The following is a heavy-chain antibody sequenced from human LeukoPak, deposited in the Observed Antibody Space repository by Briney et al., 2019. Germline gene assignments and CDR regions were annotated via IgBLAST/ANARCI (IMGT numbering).Heavy chain of an antibody. CDR2: IKQNGSEK. CDR1: GFTFSSYW. CDR3: ARDGFYYYYMDV. J-gene: IGHJ6*03. V-gene: IGHV3-7*01. Sequence: PGGSLRLSCAASGFTFSSYWMSWVRQAPGKGQELVANIKQNGSEKYYVDSVKGRFTISRDNAKNSLYLQMNSLRAEDTAVYYCARDGFYYYYMDVWGKGTTVTVSS.